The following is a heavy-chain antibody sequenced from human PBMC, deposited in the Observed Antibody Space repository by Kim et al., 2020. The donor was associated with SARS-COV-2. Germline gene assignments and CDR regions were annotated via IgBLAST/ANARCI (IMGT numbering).Heavy chain of an antibody. V-gene: IGHV1-18*01. CDR3: ARCEGGTDCYFVY. CDR1: GYTFSNFA. D-gene: IGHD2-21*02. J-gene: IGHJ4*02. Sequence: ASVKVSCKASGYTFSNFAITWVRPAPGQGHEWMGWVRPYDGDTDNAQRFQGRVTFTRDTSTTTAYMALRSLTSDDTAVYYCARCEGGTDCYFVYWGQGTLVTVSS. CDR2: VRPYDGDT.